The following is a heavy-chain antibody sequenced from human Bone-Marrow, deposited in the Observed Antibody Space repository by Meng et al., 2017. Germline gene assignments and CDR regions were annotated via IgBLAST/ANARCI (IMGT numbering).Heavy chain of an antibody. V-gene: IGHV3-74*01. D-gene: IGHD6-19*01. CDR3: ARDSSGWYFRFDY. Sequence: GESLKISCAASGFTFSSYWVHWVRQAPGKGLVWVSRINSDGSSTSYADSVKGRFTISRDNAKNTLYLQMNSLRAEDTAVYYCARDSSGWYFRFDYWGEGTLVTVSS. CDR1: GFTFSSYW. CDR2: INSDGSST. J-gene: IGHJ4*02.